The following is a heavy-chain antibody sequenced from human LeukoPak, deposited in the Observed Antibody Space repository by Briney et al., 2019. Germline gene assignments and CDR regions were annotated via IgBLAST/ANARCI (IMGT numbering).Heavy chain of an antibody. J-gene: IGHJ4*02. D-gene: IGHD4-17*01. V-gene: IGHV3-23*01. CDR2: ISGSGDNT. Sequence: PGGSLRLSCAASGFTFRSYAMDWVRQAPGKGLEWVSTISGSGDNTYYADSVKGRFTISRDNSKNTLYLQMNSLRAEDTAVYYCAKDANGDYPLYFDYWGQGALVTVSS. CDR1: GFTFRSYA. CDR3: AKDANGDYPLYFDY.